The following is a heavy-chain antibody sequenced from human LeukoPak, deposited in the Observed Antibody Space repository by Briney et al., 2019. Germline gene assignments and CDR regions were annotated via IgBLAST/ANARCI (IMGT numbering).Heavy chain of an antibody. CDR3: ARALYSSSWYGRAFDI. V-gene: IGHV5-51*01. D-gene: IGHD6-13*01. J-gene: IGHJ3*02. Sequence: GESLKISCKGSGYSFTSYWIGWVRQMPGKGLEWMGIIYPGDSDTRYSPSFQGQVTISADKSISTAYLQWNSLKASDTAMYYCARALYSSSWYGRAFDIWGQGTMVTVSS. CDR1: GYSFTSYW. CDR2: IYPGDSDT.